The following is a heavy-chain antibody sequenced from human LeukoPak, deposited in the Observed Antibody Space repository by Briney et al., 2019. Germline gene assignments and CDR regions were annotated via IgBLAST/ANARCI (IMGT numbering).Heavy chain of an antibody. Sequence: SETLSLTCTVSGGSISSYYCSWIRQPPGKGLEWIGYFYYTGDTYYNPSLKSRVTISVDTSKNQCSLKLSSVTAADTAVYYCASTHYYDSSGYFSAFDIWGQGTMVTVSS. J-gene: IGHJ3*02. CDR2: FYYTGDT. CDR3: ASTHYYDSSGYFSAFDI. V-gene: IGHV4-59*08. CDR1: GGSISSYY. D-gene: IGHD3-22*01.